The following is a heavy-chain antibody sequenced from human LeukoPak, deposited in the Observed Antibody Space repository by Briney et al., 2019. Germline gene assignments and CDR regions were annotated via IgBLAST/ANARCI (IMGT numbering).Heavy chain of an antibody. D-gene: IGHD2-15*01. CDR1: GFTFSDYG. Sequence: GGSLRLSCAASGFTFSDYGMSWVRQAPGKGLEWVSSISSTGGTTYYADSVKGRFTISRDNSKNTLFLQVNSLRAEDTAIYYCAKNGDRGAYCSGGSCYPYYYYYMDVWGKGTTVTISS. CDR2: ISSTGGTT. V-gene: IGHV3-23*01. J-gene: IGHJ6*03. CDR3: AKNGDRGAYCSGGSCYPYYYYYMDV.